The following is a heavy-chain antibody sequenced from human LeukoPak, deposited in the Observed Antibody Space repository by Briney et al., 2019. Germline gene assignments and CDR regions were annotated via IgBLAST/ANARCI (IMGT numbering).Heavy chain of an antibody. CDR1: GYTFTGYY. D-gene: IGHD2-15*01. CDR3: AREKRYCSGGSCYSSPIPNDY. V-gene: IGHV1-2*02. CDR2: INPNSGGT. J-gene: IGHJ4*02. Sequence: GASVKAPCKASGYTFTGYYMHWVRQAPGQGLEWMGWINPNSGGTNYAQKFQGRVTMTRDTSISTAYMELSRLRSDDTAVYYCAREKRYCSGGSCYSSPIPNDYWGQGTLVTVSS.